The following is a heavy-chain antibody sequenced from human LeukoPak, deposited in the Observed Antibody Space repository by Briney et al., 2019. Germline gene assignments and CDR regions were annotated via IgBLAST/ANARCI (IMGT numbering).Heavy chain of an antibody. D-gene: IGHD3-22*01. CDR3: ARDEYYDSSGPFDY. V-gene: IGHV3-23*01. J-gene: IGHJ4*02. CDR1: GFTFSSYA. CDR2: ISGSGGST. Sequence: GGSLRLSCAASGFTFSSYAMSWVRQAPGKGLEWVSAISGSGGSTYYADSVKGRFTNSRDNSKNTLYLQMNSLRAEDTAVYYCARDEYYDSSGPFDYWGQGTLVTVSS.